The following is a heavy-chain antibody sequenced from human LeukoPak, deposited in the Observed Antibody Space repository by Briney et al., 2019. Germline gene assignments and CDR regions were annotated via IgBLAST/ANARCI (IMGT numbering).Heavy chain of an antibody. D-gene: IGHD6-13*01. J-gene: IGHJ3*02. CDR2: IKEDETAK. CDR3: ARALEAGIFDI. V-gene: IGHV3-7*01. Sequence: PGGSLRLSCAASGFTFSSYAMSWVRQAPGKGLEWVANIKEDETAKYYVDSVRGRFTSSRDNAKNSLYLQMNSLRAEDTAVYYCARALEAGIFDIWGQGTLVTVSS. CDR1: GFTFSSYA.